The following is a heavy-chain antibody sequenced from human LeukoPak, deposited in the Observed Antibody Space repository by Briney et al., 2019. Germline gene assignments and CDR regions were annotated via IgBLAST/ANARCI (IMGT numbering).Heavy chain of an antibody. J-gene: IGHJ6*03. CDR3: ARGPRAYYYYYMDV. CDR2: IYYSGST. Sequence: SQTLSLTCTVSGGSISSGDYYWSWIRQPPGKGLEWIGYIYYSGSTYYNPSLKSRVTISVDTSKNQFSLKLSSVTAADTAVYYCARGPRAYYYYYMDVWGKGTTVTISS. CDR1: GGSISSGDYY. V-gene: IGHV4-30-4*08.